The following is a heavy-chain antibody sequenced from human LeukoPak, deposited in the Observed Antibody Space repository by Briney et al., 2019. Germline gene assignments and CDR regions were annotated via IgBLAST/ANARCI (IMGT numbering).Heavy chain of an antibody. V-gene: IGHV3-48*03. J-gene: IGHJ2*01. CDR3: ARDYYAGVTRWYVDL. Sequence: GGSLRLSCAASGFTFSRYEMNWVRQAPGKGLEWVSFISSSVDTIYYADSVKGRFTISRDNAKNSLFLQMDSLGADDTAVYFLARDYYAGVTRWYVDLWGRGTLVTVSS. CDR1: GFTFSRYE. D-gene: IGHD3-22*01. CDR2: ISSSVDTI.